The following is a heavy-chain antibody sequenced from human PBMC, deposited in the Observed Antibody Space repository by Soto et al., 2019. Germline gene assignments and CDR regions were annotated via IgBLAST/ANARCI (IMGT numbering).Heavy chain of an antibody. CDR2: MNPNSGNT. CDR3: ARSFVHYFDVSGSGSHDAMDI. Sequence: ASVKVSCKASGYTFASYDINWVRQATGQGLEWMGWMNPNSGNTGYAQKFQGRVTMTRNTSISTAYMELSSLRSEDTAVYYCARSFVHYFDVSGSGSHDAMDIWGQGTMVTVSS. V-gene: IGHV1-8*01. D-gene: IGHD3-22*01. J-gene: IGHJ3*02. CDR1: GYTFASYD.